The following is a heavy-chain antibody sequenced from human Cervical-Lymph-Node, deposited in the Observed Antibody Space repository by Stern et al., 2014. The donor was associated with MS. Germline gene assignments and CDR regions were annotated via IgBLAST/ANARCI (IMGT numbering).Heavy chain of an antibody. J-gene: IGHJ6*02. CDR3: ATHRGRVTYYYGMDV. CDR2: FDPKHGAA. V-gene: IGHV1-24*01. D-gene: IGHD2-21*02. CDR1: GYTLSAIS. Sequence: VQLVQSGAEVKKPGASVKVSCKVSGYTLSAISMHWVRQAPGKGLEWMGGFDPKHGAARYAQKLQGRVTMAEDRSTDTAYMELSSLRSEDTAVYYCATHRGRVTYYYGMDVWGQGTTVTVSS.